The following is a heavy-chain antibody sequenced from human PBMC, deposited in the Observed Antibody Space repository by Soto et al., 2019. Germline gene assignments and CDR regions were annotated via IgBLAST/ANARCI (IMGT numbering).Heavy chain of an antibody. CDR1: GFTFDDYA. D-gene: IGHD4-4*01. CDR2: ISWNSGSI. CDR3: AIAIAEPADDYR. V-gene: IGHV3-9*01. J-gene: IGHJ4*02. Sequence: EVQLVESGGGVVQPGRSLRLSCAASGFTFDDYAMHWVRQAPGKGLEWVSGISWNSGSIGYAESVKGRFTISRDNAKKSLYLQMNSRRAEDTALYYCAIAIAEPADDYRWGQGTLVTVSS.